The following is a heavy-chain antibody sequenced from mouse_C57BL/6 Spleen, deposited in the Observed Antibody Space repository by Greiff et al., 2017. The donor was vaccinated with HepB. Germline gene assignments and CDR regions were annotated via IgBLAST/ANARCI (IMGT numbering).Heavy chain of an antibody. Sequence: QVQLQQPGAELVMPGASVKLSCKASGYTFTSYRMHWVKQRPGQGLEWIGEIDPSDSYTNYNQKFKGKSTLTVDKSSSTAYMQLSSLTSEDSAVYYCASTPFPIYYGSRRLGYWGQGTTLTVSS. J-gene: IGHJ2*01. CDR3: ASTPFPIYYGSRRLGY. CDR1: GYTFTSYR. CDR2: IDPSDSYT. V-gene: IGHV1-69*01. D-gene: IGHD1-1*01.